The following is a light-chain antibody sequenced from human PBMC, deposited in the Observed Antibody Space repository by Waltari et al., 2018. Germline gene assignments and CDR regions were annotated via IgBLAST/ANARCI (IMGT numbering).Light chain of an antibody. J-gene: IGLJ3*02. CDR2: EGN. CDR3: CSCAGSNTFVV. Sequence: QSALSQPASVSGSPGQSITISCTGTSSDVGSYNLVSWYQQHPGKAPKLMIYEGNKRPSGVSNRCSGSKSGNTASLTISGLQGEDEADYHCCSCAGSNTFVVFGGGTKLTVL. CDR1: SSDVGSYNL. V-gene: IGLV2-23*03.